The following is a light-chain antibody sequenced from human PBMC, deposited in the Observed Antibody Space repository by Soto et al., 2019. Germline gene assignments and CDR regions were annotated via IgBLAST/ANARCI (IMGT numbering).Light chain of an antibody. CDR1: SSDVGGYNY. CDR3: CSYVSRNTYV. V-gene: IGLV2-11*01. J-gene: IGLJ1*01. Sequence: QSALTQPRSASGSPGQSITISCTGTSSDVGGYNYVSWYQQHPAKAPKLIIFDVSKRPSGVPNRFSGSKSGNTASLTISGLRAEDEADYYCCSYVSRNTYVFGTGTKLTDL. CDR2: DVS.